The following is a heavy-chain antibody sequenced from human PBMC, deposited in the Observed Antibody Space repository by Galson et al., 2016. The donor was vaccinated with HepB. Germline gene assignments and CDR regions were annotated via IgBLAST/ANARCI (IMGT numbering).Heavy chain of an antibody. CDR2: IKGDGSTT. Sequence: SLRLSCAASGFTLTDSWMHWVRQVPGKGLVWVSRIKGDGSTTNYADSVKGRFTISRDIAKNTLYLQMNSLRVEDTAMYYCTRGIVGSADILWGKGTLVTGSS. CDR3: TRGIVGSADIL. V-gene: IGHV3-74*01. J-gene: IGHJ4*02. D-gene: IGHD2-15*01. CDR1: GFTLTDSW.